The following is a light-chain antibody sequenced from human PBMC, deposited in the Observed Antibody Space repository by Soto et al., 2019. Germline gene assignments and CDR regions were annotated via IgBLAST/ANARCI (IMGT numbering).Light chain of an antibody. Sequence: QSVLTQPPSASGSPGQSVAISCTGTSSDVGGYNYVSWYQQHPGKAPKLMTDEVNKRPSGVPDLCSGSKSGNTASLTVSGLQAEDESDYYFSSYAGSSNVFGTGTKVTVL. CDR1: SSDVGGYNY. CDR3: SSYAGSSNV. CDR2: EVN. J-gene: IGLJ1*01. V-gene: IGLV2-8*01.